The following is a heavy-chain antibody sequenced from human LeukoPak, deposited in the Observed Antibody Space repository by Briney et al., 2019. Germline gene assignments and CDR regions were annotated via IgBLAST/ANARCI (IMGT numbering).Heavy chain of an antibody. J-gene: IGHJ4*02. D-gene: IGHD5-12*01. CDR1: GSSISGSTYY. CDR2: IYYSGST. V-gene: IGHV4-61*05. CDR3: ARVIGYAYFDY. Sequence: SETLSLTCTVSGSSISGSTYYWGWIRQPPGKGLEWIGYIYYSGSTNYNPSLKSRVTISVDTSKNQFSLKLSSVTAADTAVYYCARVIGYAYFDYWGQGTLVTVSS.